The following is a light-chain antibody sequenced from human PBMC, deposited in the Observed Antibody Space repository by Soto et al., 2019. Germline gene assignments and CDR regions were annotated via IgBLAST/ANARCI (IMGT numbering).Light chain of an antibody. V-gene: IGKV1-5*03. CDR2: GTS. Sequence: DIHMTQSPSTLSASVGDRVTITCRASQSISIWLAWDQQKPGRAPNLLIYGTSSLESGVPSRFSGSGSGTEFTLTISSLQPDDFATYYCQHYNAYSWTFGQGTKVEIK. CDR3: QHYNAYSWT. J-gene: IGKJ1*01. CDR1: QSISIW.